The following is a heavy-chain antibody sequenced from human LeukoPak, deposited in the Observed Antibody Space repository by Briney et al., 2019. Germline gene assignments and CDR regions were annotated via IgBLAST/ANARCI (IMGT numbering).Heavy chain of an antibody. CDR3: ARRYSSGLDY. CDR2: IYYSGST. V-gene: IGHV4-39*07. J-gene: IGHJ4*02. D-gene: IGHD6-19*01. CDR1: GGSISSSSYY. Sequence: SETLSLTCTVSGGSISSSSYYWGWIRQPPGKGLEWIGSIYYSGSTYYNPSLKSRVTISVDKSKNQFSLKLSSVTAADTAVYYCARRYSSGLDYWGQGTLVTVSS.